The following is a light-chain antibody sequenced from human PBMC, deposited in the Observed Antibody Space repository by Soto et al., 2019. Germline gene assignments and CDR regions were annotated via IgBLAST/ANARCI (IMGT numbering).Light chain of an antibody. V-gene: IGLV2-14*03. J-gene: IGLJ1*01. Sequence: QSVLTQPASVPGSPGQSLATSCPGVRTDIDNYDYVSWYQQHPGQVPQLIIYDVSNRPSGVSDRFSGSKSGNTASLSISGLQAEDEADYYCTSYTSSTPFYVFGTGTKVTVL. CDR1: RTDIDNYDY. CDR3: TSYTSSTPFYV. CDR2: DVS.